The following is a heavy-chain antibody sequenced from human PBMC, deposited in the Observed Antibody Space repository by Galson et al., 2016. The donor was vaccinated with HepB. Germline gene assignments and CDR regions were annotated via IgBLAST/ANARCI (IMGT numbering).Heavy chain of an antibody. D-gene: IGHD6-13*01. Sequence: SVKVSCKASGGSLRNYGLSWLRQAPGQGLEWMGRLIPVLSMSNYTQKFQGRVTITADRSTNIGYMELSSLRSEDTAVHYCATGRIVAAGTSHYYAADIWGQGTTVTVSS. CDR3: ATGRIVAAGTSHYYAADI. CDR1: GGSLRNYG. V-gene: IGHV1-69*04. J-gene: IGHJ6*02. CDR2: LIPVLSMS.